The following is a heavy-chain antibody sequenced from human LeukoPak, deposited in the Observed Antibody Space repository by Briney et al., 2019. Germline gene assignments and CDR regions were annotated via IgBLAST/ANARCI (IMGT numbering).Heavy chain of an antibody. CDR2: ISAYNGNT. CDR1: GYTFTSYG. CDR3: ARDAVAGPPRSYYFDY. D-gene: IGHD6-19*01. V-gene: IGHV1-18*01. J-gene: IGHJ4*02. Sequence: ASVKVSCKASGYTFTSYGISWVRQAPGQGLEWMGWISAYNGNTNYAQKLQGRVTMTTDTSTSTAYMEPRSLRSDDTAVYYCARDAVAGPPRSYYFDYWGQGTLVTVSS.